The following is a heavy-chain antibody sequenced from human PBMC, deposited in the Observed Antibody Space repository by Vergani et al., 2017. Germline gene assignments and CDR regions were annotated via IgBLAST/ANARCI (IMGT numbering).Heavy chain of an antibody. V-gene: IGHV1-8*01. CDR1: GYTFTSYD. J-gene: IGHJ4*02. CDR3: ARGGIAARLSY. D-gene: IGHD6-6*01. CDR2: MNPNSGNT. Sequence: QVQLVQSGAEVKKPGASVKVSCKASGYTFTSYDINWVRQATGQGLEWMGRMNPNSGNTGYAQKFQGRLTITADESTSTAYMELSSLRSEDTAVYYCARGGIAARLSYWGQGTLVTVSS.